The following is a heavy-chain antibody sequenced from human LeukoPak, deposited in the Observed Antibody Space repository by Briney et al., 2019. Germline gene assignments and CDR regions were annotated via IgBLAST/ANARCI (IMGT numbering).Heavy chain of an antibody. D-gene: IGHD2-15*01. J-gene: IGHJ3*02. CDR2: IGGSSSSI. V-gene: IGHV3-21*01. CDR3: TREDSEALDI. CDR1: GFTFSSYS. Sequence: KPGGSLRLSCTASGFTFSSYSMNWVRQAPGKGLEWVSSIGGSSSSIYYADSVKGRFTISRDNAKNSLYLQMSSLRAEDTAVYYCTREDSEALDIWGQGTMVTVSS.